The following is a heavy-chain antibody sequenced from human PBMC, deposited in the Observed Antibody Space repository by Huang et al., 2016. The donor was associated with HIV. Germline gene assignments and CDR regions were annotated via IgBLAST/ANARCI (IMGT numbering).Heavy chain of an antibody. Sequence: QVELQQSGPGLLKPSQTLSLTCGISGDSVSSNSVTWNWIRQSPSRGLELMGRTYYRSKWYNDYAESVKGRINIDADTSKNQLSLQLKCVVPEDSAVYFCARGYDFYYDRRGYSFDYWGQGSLVTVSS. CDR3: ARGYDFYYDRRGYSFDY. V-gene: IGHV6-1*01. CDR1: GDSVSSNSVT. D-gene: IGHD3-22*01. CDR2: TYYRSKWYN. J-gene: IGHJ4*02.